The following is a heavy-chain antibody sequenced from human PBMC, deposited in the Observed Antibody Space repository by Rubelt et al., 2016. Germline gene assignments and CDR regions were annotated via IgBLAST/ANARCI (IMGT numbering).Heavy chain of an antibody. CDR2: VSYDGSNK. D-gene: IGHD2-21*02. V-gene: IGHV3-30*04. Sequence: SSYAMHWVRQAPGKGLDWVAVVSYDGSNKYYADSVKGRVTISRDNAKNSLYLQMNSLRAEDTAVYYCARGNDLGDGYFDYWGQGTLVTVSS. CDR1: SSYA. CDR3: ARGNDLGDGYFDY. J-gene: IGHJ4*02.